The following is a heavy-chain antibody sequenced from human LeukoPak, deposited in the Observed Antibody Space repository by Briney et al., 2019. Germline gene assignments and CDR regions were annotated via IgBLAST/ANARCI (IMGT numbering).Heavy chain of an antibody. J-gene: IGHJ6*02. Sequence: GGSLRLSFASSGFTFSSYQMHWVRQATGKGLEWVSTIGTAGDTYYPGSVKGRFTISREHDKNSLHLQMNRRRAGDTAVYISTRSCPHYYGIDVWGQGTTVTVSS. CDR1: GFTFSSYQ. CDR3: TRSCPHYYGIDV. V-gene: IGHV3-13*04. CDR2: IGTAGDT.